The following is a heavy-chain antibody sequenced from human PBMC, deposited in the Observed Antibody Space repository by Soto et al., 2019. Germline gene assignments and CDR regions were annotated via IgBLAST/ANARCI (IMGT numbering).Heavy chain of an antibody. J-gene: IGHJ4*02. CDR2: VYHTGST. V-gene: IGHV4-59*13. CDR3: ARRLFGSGWTLDS. CDR1: GASITTYY. Sequence: SETLSLTCDVSGASITTYYWSWLQQAPGKGLEWIGNVYHTGSTDYNSSLRSRVTISVDTSKNQFSLNMNSVTAADTAVYYCARRLFGSGWTLDSWGQGALVTVSS. D-gene: IGHD6-19*01.